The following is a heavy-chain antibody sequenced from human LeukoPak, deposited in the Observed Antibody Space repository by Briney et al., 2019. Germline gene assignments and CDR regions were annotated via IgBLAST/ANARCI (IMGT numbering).Heavy chain of an antibody. J-gene: IGHJ4*02. CDR2: FDPVDGET. V-gene: IGHV1-24*01. CDR3: ATVRRVVVTAMGDY. D-gene: IGHD2-21*02. CDR1: GYTLTELS. Sequence: GASVKVSFKVSGYTLTELSMHWVRQAPGKGLEWMGGFDPVDGETIYAQKFQGRVTMTEDTSTDTAYMELSSLRSEDTAVYYCATVRRVVVTAMGDYWGQGTLVTVSS.